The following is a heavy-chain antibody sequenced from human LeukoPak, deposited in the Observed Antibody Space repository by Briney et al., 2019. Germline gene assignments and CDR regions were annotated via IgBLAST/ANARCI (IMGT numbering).Heavy chain of an antibody. Sequence: GASVKVSCKVSGYTLTELSMHWVRQAPGKGLEWMGGFDPEDGETIYAQKFQGRVTMTEDTSTDTAYMELSSLRSEDTAVYYCATGGPLTIFGVVEYWGQGTLVTVSS. CDR3: ATGGPLTIFGVVEY. CDR1: GYTLTELS. V-gene: IGHV1-24*01. J-gene: IGHJ4*02. CDR2: FDPEDGET. D-gene: IGHD3-3*01.